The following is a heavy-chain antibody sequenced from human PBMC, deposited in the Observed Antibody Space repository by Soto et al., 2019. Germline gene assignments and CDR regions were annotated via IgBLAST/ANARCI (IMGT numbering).Heavy chain of an antibody. J-gene: IGHJ4*01. CDR3: AADSGRGGRAFDH. D-gene: IGHD3-10*01. CDR1: DASITNFF. CDR2: LYLGGAP. Sequence: QVQIQESGPGLVTPSDTLSLTCTVSDASITNFFWNWVRQPAGGPLEWIGRLYLGGAPTYNPSLRSRLFISADTSKNQVSLKLTSVTAADTAVDYCAADSGRGGRAFDHWGHGALATVSS. V-gene: IGHV4-4*07.